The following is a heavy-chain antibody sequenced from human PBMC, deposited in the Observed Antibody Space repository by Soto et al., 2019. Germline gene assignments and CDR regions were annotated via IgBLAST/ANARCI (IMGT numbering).Heavy chain of an antibody. J-gene: IGHJ4*02. CDR3: ARAASHYYDSSGYYW. Sequence: ASVKVSCKASGYTFTSYGISWVRQAPGQGLEWMGWISAYNGNTNYAQKLQGRVTMTTDTSTSTAYMELRSLRSDDTAVYYCARAASHYYDSSGYYWWGQGTLVTVYS. CDR1: GYTFTSYG. D-gene: IGHD3-22*01. V-gene: IGHV1-18*04. CDR2: ISAYNGNT.